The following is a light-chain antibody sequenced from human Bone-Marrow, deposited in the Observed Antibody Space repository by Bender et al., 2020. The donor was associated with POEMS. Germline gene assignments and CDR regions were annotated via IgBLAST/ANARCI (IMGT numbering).Light chain of an antibody. CDR3: VAWDASLNGWV. Sequence: QSALTQPASVSGSPGQSITISCTGASSDVGAYNLVSWYQQHPGKAPKVMIYEGNKRPSGVPDRFSGSKSGTSASLAITGLQSDDEAIYFCVAWDASLNGWVFGGGTKLTVL. CDR2: EGN. V-gene: IGLV2-14*02. CDR1: SSDVGAYNL. J-gene: IGLJ3*02.